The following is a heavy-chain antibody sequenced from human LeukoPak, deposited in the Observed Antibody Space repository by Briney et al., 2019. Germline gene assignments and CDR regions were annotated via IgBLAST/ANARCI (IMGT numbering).Heavy chain of an antibody. Sequence: PGGSLRLSCAASGSTVSSNYMSWVRQAPGKGLEWVSVIYSGGSTYYADSVKGRFTISRHNSKNTLYLQMNSLRAEDTAVYYCARGYDYSNYYFDYWGQGTLVTVSS. CDR3: ARGYDYSNYYFDY. J-gene: IGHJ4*02. CDR1: GSTVSSNY. CDR2: IYSGGST. V-gene: IGHV3-53*04. D-gene: IGHD4-11*01.